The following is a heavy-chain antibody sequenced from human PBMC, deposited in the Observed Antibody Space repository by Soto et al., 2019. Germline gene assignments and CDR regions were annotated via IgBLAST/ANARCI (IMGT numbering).Heavy chain of an antibody. CDR3: ARDPARGGGSYLGYFDY. CDR1: GGSIRRGDNY. J-gene: IGHJ4*02. CDR2: IYYRGST. Sequence: SETLSLTCTVSGGSIRRGDNYWILIRQTPGKGLEWIGYIYYRGSTYYNQSLKSRVTISVDTSMNQFSLTLTSVTAADTAVYYCARDPARGGGSYLGYFDYWGQGTPVTVSS. V-gene: IGHV4-30-4*01. D-gene: IGHD1-26*01.